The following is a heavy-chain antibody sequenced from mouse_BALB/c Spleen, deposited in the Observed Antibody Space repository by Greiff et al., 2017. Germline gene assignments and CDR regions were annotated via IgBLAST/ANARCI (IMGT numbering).Heavy chain of an antibody. CDR1: GFTFTDYY. CDR2: IRNKANGYTT. J-gene: IGHJ4*01. CDR3: ARGIGRWDYAMDY. Sequence: EVKVEESGGGLVQPGGSLRLSCATSGFTFTDYYMSWVRQPPGKALEWLGFIRNKANGYTTEYSASVKGRFTISRDNSQSILYLQMHTLRAEDSATYYCARGIGRWDYAMDYWGQGTSVTVSS. D-gene: IGHD3-3*01. V-gene: IGHV7-3*02.